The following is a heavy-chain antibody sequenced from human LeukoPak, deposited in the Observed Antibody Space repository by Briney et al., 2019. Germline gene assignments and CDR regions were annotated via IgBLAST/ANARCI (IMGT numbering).Heavy chain of an antibody. D-gene: IGHD6-19*01. Sequence: GASVKGSCKASGNTFTSYAMHWVRQAPAQSLEWMGWINAGNGNTKYSQKFQGRVTITRDTSASTAYMELSSLRSEDTAVYYCARDGGWGFDYWGQGTLVTVSS. CDR3: ARDGGWGFDY. CDR2: INAGNGNT. J-gene: IGHJ4*02. V-gene: IGHV1-3*01. CDR1: GNTFTSYA.